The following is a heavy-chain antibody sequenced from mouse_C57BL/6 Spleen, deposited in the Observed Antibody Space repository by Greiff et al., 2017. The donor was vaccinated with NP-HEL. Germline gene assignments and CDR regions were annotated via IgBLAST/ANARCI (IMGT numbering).Heavy chain of an antibody. CDR2: IYPRSGNT. Sequence: QVQLQQSGAELARPGASVKLSCKASGYTFTSYGISWVKQRPGQGLEWIGEIYPRSGNTYYNEKFKGKATLTADKSSSTAYMELRSLTSEDAAFYFCARVGSNYEGGDYWGQGTTLTVSS. V-gene: IGHV1-81*01. CDR1: GYTFTSYG. CDR3: ARVGSNYEGGDY. J-gene: IGHJ2*01. D-gene: IGHD2-5*01.